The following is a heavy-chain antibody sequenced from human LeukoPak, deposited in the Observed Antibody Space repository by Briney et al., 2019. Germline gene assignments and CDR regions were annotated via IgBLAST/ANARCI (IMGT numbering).Heavy chain of an antibody. V-gene: IGHV4-59*08. CDR2: IYYSGST. J-gene: IGHJ2*01. Sequence: SETLSLTCTVSSGSISSYYWSWIRQPPGKGLEWIGYIYYSGSTNYNPSLKSRVTISVDTSKNQFSLKLSSVTAADTAVYYCARRAGWYFDLWGRGTLVTVSS. CDR1: SGSISSYY. CDR3: ARRAGWYFDL.